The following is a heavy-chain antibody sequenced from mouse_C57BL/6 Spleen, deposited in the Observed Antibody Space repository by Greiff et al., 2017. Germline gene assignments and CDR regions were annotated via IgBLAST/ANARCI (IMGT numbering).Heavy chain of an antibody. CDR1: GYTFTEYT. CDR3: ARHEEGGGPYYFDY. CDR2: FYPGSGSI. J-gene: IGHJ2*01. V-gene: IGHV1-62-2*01. Sequence: VKLQESGAELVKPGASVKLSCKASGYTFTEYTIHWVKQRSGQGLEWIGWFYPGSGSIKYNEKFKDKATLTADKSSSTVYMELSRLAAEDSAVYFCARHEEGGGPYYFDYWGQGTTLTVSS.